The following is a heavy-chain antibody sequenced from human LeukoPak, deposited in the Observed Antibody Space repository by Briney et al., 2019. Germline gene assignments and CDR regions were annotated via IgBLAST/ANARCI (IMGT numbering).Heavy chain of an antibody. CDR2: ISYDGSNK. D-gene: IGHD3-16*02. CDR3: ARDGHDYVWGSYRLCDY. V-gene: IGHV3-30*19. Sequence: GGSLRLSCAASGFTFSSYGMHWVRQAPGKGLEWVAVISYDGSNKYYADSVKGRFTISRDNSKNTLYLQMNSLRAEDTAVYYCARDGHDYVWGSYRLCDYWGQGTLVTVSS. J-gene: IGHJ4*02. CDR1: GFTFSSYG.